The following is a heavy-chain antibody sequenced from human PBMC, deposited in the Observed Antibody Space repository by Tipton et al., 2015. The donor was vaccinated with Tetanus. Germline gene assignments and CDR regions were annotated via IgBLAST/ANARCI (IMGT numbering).Heavy chain of an antibody. CDR1: GGSISSGGFF. V-gene: IGHV4-31*03. J-gene: IGHJ5*02. Sequence: TLSLTCTVSGGSISSGGFFWNWIRQFPGKGLEWIGYVYYSGSTFYNPSLKSRVSISVDTSKNQFSLNLTSVTAADTAVYYCARDQGGGRVVRLNWFDPWGHGTLVTVAS. D-gene: IGHD6-6*01. CDR2: VYYSGST. CDR3: ARDQGGGRVVRLNWFDP.